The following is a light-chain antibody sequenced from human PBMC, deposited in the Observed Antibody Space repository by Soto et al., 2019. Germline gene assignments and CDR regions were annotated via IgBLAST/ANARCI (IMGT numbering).Light chain of an antibody. V-gene: IGLV2-8*01. CDR1: SSDVGGYNY. Sequence: SFLTQPPSASGSPGQSVTIACTGTSSDVGGYNYVSWYQQHPGKAPKLMIYEVSKRPSGVPDRFSGSKSGNTASLTVSGLQPEDEADYYCSSYAGSNKSVFGTGTKVTVL. CDR2: EVS. J-gene: IGLJ1*01. CDR3: SSYAGSNKSV.